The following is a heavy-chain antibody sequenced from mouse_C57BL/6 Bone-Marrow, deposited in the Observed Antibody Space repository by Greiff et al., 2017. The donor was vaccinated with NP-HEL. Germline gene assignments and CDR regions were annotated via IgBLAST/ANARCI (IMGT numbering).Heavy chain of an antibody. V-gene: IGHV1-64*01. CDR3: AKGGYWSYAMDY. Sequence: VQLQQPGAEPVKPGASVKLFCKASGYTFTSYWMHRVKQRPGQGLEWIGMIYPNSCSSNYNEKFKSKATLTVDKSPRTAYMQRSSLTSEDSAVYYCAKGGYWSYAMDYWGQGTSVTVSS. CDR1: GYTFTSYW. CDR2: IYPNSCSS. J-gene: IGHJ4*01. D-gene: IGHD3-1*01.